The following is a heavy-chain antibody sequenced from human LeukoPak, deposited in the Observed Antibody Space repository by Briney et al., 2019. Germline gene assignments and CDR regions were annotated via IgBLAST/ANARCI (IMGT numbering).Heavy chain of an antibody. CDR1: GGSINSYY. Sequence: SETLSLTCAVSGGSINSYYWSWIRQPPGKGLECIGYIHYTGSTNYNPSLKSRVTISVDTSKNQFSLRLSSVTAADTAVYYCATDLSYYWYYMDVWGKGTTVTISS. CDR3: ATDLSYYWYYMDV. V-gene: IGHV4-59*12. CDR2: IHYTGST. D-gene: IGHD2-8*01. J-gene: IGHJ6*03.